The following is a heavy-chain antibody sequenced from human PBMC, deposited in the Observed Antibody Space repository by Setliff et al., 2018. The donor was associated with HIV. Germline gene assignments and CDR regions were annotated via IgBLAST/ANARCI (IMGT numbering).Heavy chain of an antibody. D-gene: IGHD1-26*01. CDR1: GGSFYSHY. V-gene: IGHV4-59*11. CDR3: ARGGSGAYYERNFDY. Sequence: SETLSLTCTVSGGSFYSHYWSWIRQPPGKGLEWIGTVHYSGSTTYNPSLNSRGTISLDTSKNQFSPKLSSVTAADTAVFYCARGGSGAYYERNFDYWGQGTLVTVSS. J-gene: IGHJ4*02. CDR2: VHYSGST.